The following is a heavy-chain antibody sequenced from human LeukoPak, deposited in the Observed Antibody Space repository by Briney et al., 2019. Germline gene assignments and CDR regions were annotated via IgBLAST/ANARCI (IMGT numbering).Heavy chain of an antibody. J-gene: IGHJ4*02. CDR3: ARDRGYGSGSYYKSPFDY. V-gene: IGHV3-21*01. D-gene: IGHD3-10*01. Sequence: GGSLRLSCAASGFTFSSYSMNWVRQAPGKGLEWVSSISSSSSNIYFADSVKGRFTISRDNAKNSLYLQMNSLTAEDTAVYYCARDRGYGSGSYYKSPFDYWGQGTLVTVSS. CDR2: ISSSSSNI. CDR1: GFTFSSYS.